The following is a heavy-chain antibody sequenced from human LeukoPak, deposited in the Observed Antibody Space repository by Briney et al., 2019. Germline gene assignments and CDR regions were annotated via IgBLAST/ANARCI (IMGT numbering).Heavy chain of an antibody. CDR3: ARSPVEVDGFDI. Sequence: PGGSLRLSCAASGFTFSSYWMYWVRQAPEKGLVWVSRINSDGSSTSYADSVKGRCSISRDNAKNTLYLQMNSLRAEDTAVYYCARSPVEVDGFDIWGQGTMVTVSS. J-gene: IGHJ3*02. CDR2: INSDGSST. V-gene: IGHV3-74*01. D-gene: IGHD2-2*01. CDR1: GFTFSSYW.